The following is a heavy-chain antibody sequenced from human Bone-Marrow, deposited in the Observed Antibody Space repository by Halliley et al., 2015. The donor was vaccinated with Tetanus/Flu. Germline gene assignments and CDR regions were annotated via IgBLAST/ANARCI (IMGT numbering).Heavy chain of an antibody. CDR2: IAYDGSNE. J-gene: IGHJ6*02. CDR3: ARADYDSLTGFYGWLDV. D-gene: IGHD3-9*01. V-gene: IGHV3-30*03. Sequence: IAYDGSNEKYADYVKGRVTTSRDNFKDTLFLEMDFLRPEDTGVYYCARADYDSLTGFYGWLDVWGQGTTVTVSS.